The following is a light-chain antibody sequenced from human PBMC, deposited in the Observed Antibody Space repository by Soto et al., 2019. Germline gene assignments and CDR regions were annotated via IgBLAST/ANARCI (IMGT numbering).Light chain of an antibody. V-gene: IGKV1-5*01. Sequence: DIQMIQSPATLSASVGDRITITCRASENIFKYVAWYQQTSGSAPNLLIYAASDLESGVPSRFSGSGSGTEFSLTIDNLQTNDSATYYCQPYNTRSIAFGGGTKVDVK. CDR2: AAS. J-gene: IGKJ4*01. CDR3: QPYNTRSIA. CDR1: ENIFKY.